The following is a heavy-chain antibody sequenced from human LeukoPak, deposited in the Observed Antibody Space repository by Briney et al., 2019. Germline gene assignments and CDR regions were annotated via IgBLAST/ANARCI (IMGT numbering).Heavy chain of an antibody. D-gene: IGHD5-24*01. CDR2: FDPEDGET. Sequence: ASVKVSCKVSGYTLTELSMHWGRQAPGKGLEWMGGFDPEDGETIYAQKLQGRATMTEDTSTDTAYMELSSLRSEDTAVYYCATQLMATSDAFDIWGQGTMVTVSS. CDR3: ATQLMATSDAFDI. CDR1: GYTLTELS. V-gene: IGHV1-24*01. J-gene: IGHJ3*02.